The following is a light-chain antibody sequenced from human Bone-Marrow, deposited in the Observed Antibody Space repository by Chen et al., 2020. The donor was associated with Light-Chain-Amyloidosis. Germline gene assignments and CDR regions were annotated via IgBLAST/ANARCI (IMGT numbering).Light chain of an antibody. V-gene: IGLV3-21*02. CDR3: QVWDRSSDRPV. J-gene: IGLJ3*02. CDR2: DDS. Sequence: SYVLTQPSSVSVAPGQTPTLACGGNNIGSTSVHWYQQTPGQAPLLVVYDDSDRPSGIPARLSGSNSGNTATLTISRVEAGDEADYYCQVWDRSSDRPVFGGGTKLTVL. CDR1: NIGSTS.